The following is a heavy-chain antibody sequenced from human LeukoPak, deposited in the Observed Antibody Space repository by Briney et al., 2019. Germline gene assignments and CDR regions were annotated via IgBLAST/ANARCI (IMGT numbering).Heavy chain of an antibody. V-gene: IGHV1-18*01. CDR1: GYXFTSYG. J-gene: IGHJ5*02. CDR2: ISAYNGNT. D-gene: IGHD6-13*01. Sequence: GASVKVSCKASGYXFTSYGISWVRQAPGQGLEWMGWISAYNGNTNYAQKLQGRVTMTTDTSTSTAYMELRSLRSDDTAVYYCARPALPGIAAAGILDPWGQGTLVTVSS. CDR3: ARPALPGIAAAGILDP.